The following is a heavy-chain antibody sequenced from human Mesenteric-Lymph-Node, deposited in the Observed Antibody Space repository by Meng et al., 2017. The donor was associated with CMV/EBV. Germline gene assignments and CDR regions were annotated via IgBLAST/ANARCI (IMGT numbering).Heavy chain of an antibody. J-gene: IGHJ6*02. D-gene: IGHD3-3*01. V-gene: IGHV3-48*03. Sequence: GESLKISCSASGFTFDDYTMHWVRQVPGKGLEWVSYISSSGSTIYYADSVKGRFTISRDNAKNSLYLQMNSLRAEDTAVYYCARESYDFWSGYTAGYWGYGMDVWGQGTTVTVSS. CDR1: GFTFDDYT. CDR2: ISSSGSTI. CDR3: ARESYDFWSGYTAGYWGYGMDV.